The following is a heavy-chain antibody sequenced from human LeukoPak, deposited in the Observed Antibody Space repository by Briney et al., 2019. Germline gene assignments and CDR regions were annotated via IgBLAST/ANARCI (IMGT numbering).Heavy chain of an antibody. J-gene: IGHJ4*02. V-gene: IGHV4-59*08. Sequence: SETLSLTCTVSGGSVNSYYWSWVRQPPGKGLEWIGYIYYIGSTNYNPSLKSRITISVDTSKNQFSLKLSSVTAADTAVYYCARSRGYSYGTTFLDYWGQGTLVTVSS. CDR3: ARSRGYSYGTTFLDY. CDR2: IYYIGST. CDR1: GGSVNSYY. D-gene: IGHD5-18*01.